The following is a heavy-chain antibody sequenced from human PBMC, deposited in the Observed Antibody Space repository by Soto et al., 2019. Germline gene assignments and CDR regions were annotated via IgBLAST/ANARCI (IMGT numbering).Heavy chain of an antibody. CDR1: GGTFSSYA. D-gene: IGHD2-15*01. V-gene: IGHV1-69*13. Sequence: ASVKVSCKASGGTFSSYAISWVRQAPGQGLEWMGGIIPIFGTANYAQKFQGRVTITADESTSTAYMELSSLRSEDTAVYYCARDPDMDCSGGSCYSATYYYYYGMDVWGQGTTVTVSS. CDR2: IIPIFGTA. CDR3: ARDPDMDCSGGSCYSATYYYYYGMDV. J-gene: IGHJ6*02.